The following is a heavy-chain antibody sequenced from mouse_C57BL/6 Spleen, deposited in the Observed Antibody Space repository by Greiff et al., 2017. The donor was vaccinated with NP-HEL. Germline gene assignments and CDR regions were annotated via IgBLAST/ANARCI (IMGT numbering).Heavy chain of an antibody. D-gene: IGHD1-1*01. CDR1: GYTFTSYW. CDR3: ARVYYCSSYRYFDY. J-gene: IGHJ2*01. Sequence: QVQLQQPGAELVMPGASVKLSCKASGYTFTSYWMHWVKQRPGQGLEWIGEIDPSDSYTNYNQKFKGKSTLTVDKSSSTAYMQLSSLTSEDSAVYYCARVYYCSSYRYFDYWGQGTTLTVSS. V-gene: IGHV1-69*01. CDR2: IDPSDSYT.